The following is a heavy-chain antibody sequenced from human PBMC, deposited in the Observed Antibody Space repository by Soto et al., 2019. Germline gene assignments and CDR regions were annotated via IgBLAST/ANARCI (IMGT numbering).Heavy chain of an antibody. J-gene: IGHJ4*02. CDR2: ISYDGSNK. D-gene: IGHD2-15*01. V-gene: IGHV3-30*18. CDR3: AKDLQYCSGGSCYFRFEY. Sequence: GGSLRLSCAASGFTFSNYCMHLVRQAPGKGMEWVAVISYDGSNKHYADSVKGRFTISRDNSKNTLYLQMNSLRAEDTAVYYCAKDLQYCSGGSCYFRFEYWGQGTRVTDTS. CDR1: GFTFSNYC.